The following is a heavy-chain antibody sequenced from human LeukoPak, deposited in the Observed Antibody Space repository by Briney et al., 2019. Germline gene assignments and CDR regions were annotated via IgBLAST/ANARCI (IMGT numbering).Heavy chain of an antibody. Sequence: SETLSLTCTVSGGSISSYYWSWIRQPPGKGLEWIGYIYTSGSTNYNPSLKSRVTISVDTSKNQFSLKLSSVTAADTAVYYCARLRMGWLQLQYFDYWGQGTLVTVSS. J-gene: IGHJ4*02. V-gene: IGHV4-4*09. D-gene: IGHD5-24*01. CDR1: GGSISSYY. CDR3: ARLRMGWLQLQYFDY. CDR2: IYTSGST.